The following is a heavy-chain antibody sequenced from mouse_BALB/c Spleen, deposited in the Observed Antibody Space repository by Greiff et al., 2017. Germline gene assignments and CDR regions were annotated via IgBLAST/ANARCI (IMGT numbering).Heavy chain of an antibody. V-gene: IGHV1-69*02. CDR2: IYPSDSYT. D-gene: IGHD2-4*01. Sequence: VKLMESGAELVRPGASVKLSCKASGYTFTSYWINWVKQRPGQGLEWIGNIYPSDSYTNYNQKFKDKATLTVDKSSSTAYMQLSSPTSEDSAVYYCTSYDYDGGFAYWGQGTLVTVSA. CDR1: GYTFTSYW. J-gene: IGHJ3*01. CDR3: TSYDYDGGFAY.